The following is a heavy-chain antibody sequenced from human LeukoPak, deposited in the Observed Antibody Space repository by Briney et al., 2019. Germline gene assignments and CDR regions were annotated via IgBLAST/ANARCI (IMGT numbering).Heavy chain of an antibody. J-gene: IGHJ4*02. D-gene: IGHD4-23*01. V-gene: IGHV1-18*01. CDR3: ALDPRLRWYDFDY. CDR2: ISAYNGNT. Sequence: ASVKVSCKASGYTFTSYGISWVRQAPGQGLEWMGWISAYNGNTNHAQKLQGRVTMATDTSTSTAYMELRSLRSDDTAVHYCALDPRLRWYDFDYWGQGTLVTVSS. CDR1: GYTFTSYG.